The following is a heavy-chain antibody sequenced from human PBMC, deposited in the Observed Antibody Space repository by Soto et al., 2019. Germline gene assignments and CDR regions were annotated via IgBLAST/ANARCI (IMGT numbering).Heavy chain of an antibody. Sequence: QVQLVESGGGVVQPGRSLRLSCAASGFTFSSYGMHWVRQAPGKGLEWVAVISYDGSNKYYADSVKGRFTISRDNSKNTLYLQMNSRRAEDTAVYYCAKGSSRSDYWGQGTLVTVSS. V-gene: IGHV3-30*18. J-gene: IGHJ4*02. CDR3: AKGSSRSDY. D-gene: IGHD3-10*01. CDR2: ISYDGSNK. CDR1: GFTFSSYG.